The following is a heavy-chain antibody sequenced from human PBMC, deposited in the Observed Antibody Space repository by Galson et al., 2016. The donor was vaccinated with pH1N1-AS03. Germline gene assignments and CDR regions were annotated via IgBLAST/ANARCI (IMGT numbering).Heavy chain of an antibody. CDR3: ARERRFRPDTFDI. CDR2: ISGYDDDT. Sequence: SVKVSCKASGYTFSTYGVSWVRQAPGQGLEWMGWISGYDDDTNYAQNVAGRVTMTTDKSTSTVYMELRSLRSDDTAVYYCARERRFRPDTFDIWGQGTWVTVSS. D-gene: IGHD2-21*01. J-gene: IGHJ3*02. CDR1: GYTFSTYG. V-gene: IGHV1-18*04.